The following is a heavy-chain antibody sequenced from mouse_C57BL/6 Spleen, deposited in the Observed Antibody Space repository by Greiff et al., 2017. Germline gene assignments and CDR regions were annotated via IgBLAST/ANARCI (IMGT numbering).Heavy chain of an antibody. J-gene: IGHJ2*01. Sequence: VQLQQSGPELVKPGDSVKISCKASGYSFTGYFMNWVMQSHGKSLEWLGRINPYNGDTFYNQQFKGKATLTVDQSSSTAHMERRSLTSEDAAVYDCASYGSSYYCDYWGQGTTLTVSS. V-gene: IGHV1-20*01. CDR3: ASYGSSYYCDY. CDR2: INPYNGDT. D-gene: IGHD1-1*01. CDR1: GYSFTGYF.